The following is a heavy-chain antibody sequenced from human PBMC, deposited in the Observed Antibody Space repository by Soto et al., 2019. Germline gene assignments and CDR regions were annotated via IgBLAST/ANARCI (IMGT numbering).Heavy chain of an antibody. CDR3: ARAKGYCSGGSCYAE. Sequence: QVQLVQSGAEVKKPGSSVKVSCKASGGTFSSYTISWVRQAPGQGLEWMGRIIPILGIANYAQKFQGRVTITADKSTSTAYMERSSLRAEDTAVYYCARAKGYCSGGSCYAEWRQGTLVTVSS. CDR1: GGTFSSYT. D-gene: IGHD2-15*01. J-gene: IGHJ4*02. CDR2: IIPILGIA. V-gene: IGHV1-69*02.